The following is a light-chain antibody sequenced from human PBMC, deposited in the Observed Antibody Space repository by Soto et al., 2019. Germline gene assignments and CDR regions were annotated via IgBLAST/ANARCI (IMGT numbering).Light chain of an antibody. CDR3: QQYGSSPPIT. CDR1: QSVSSSY. CDR2: GAS. Sequence: EIVLTQSPGTLSLSPGERATLSCRASQSVSSSYLAWYQQKPGQAPRLLIYGASSRATGIPDRFSGSGSGTXXXLTISXLXPEDFAVYYCQQYGSSPPITFGQGTRLEIK. J-gene: IGKJ5*01. V-gene: IGKV3-20*01.